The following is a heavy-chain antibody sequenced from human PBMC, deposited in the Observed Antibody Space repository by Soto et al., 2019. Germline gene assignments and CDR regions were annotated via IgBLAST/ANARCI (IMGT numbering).Heavy chain of an antibody. CDR2: IYYSGYT. J-gene: IGHJ6*02. Sequence: SETLSLTCAVSGGSISSGGYYWSWLRQPPGKGLEWIGSIYYSGYTYYNPSLKSRVTISVDTSKNQFSLKLSSVTAADTAVYYCARHNGPLYVGYYYDMDVWGQGTTVTVSS. D-gene: IGHD3-16*01. CDR1: GGSISSGGYY. V-gene: IGHV4-39*01. CDR3: ARHNGPLYVGYYYDMDV.